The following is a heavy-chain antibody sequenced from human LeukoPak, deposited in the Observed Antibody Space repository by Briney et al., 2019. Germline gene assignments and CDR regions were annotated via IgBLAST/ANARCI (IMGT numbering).Heavy chain of an antibody. CDR1: GSTFRSYS. CDR3: ARRAYGADSFDY. V-gene: IGHV3-48*02. D-gene: IGHD4-17*01. Sequence: GGSLRPSCAASGSTFRSYSMNWVRQAPGKGLEWVSYITSGSSPIYYADSVKGRFTISRDNAKNSLYLQMNSLRDEDTAVYYCARRAYGADSFDYWGQGTLVTVSS. CDR2: ITSGSSPI. J-gene: IGHJ4*02.